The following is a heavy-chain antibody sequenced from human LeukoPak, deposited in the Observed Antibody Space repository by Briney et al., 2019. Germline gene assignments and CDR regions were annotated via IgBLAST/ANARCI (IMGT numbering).Heavy chain of an antibody. CDR3: ARKDYWSNDAFDI. J-gene: IGHJ3*02. Sequence: GGSSRLSCAASGFTFSSYSMNWVRQAPGKGLEWVSSISSSSSYIYYADSVKGRFTISRDNAKNSLYLQMNSLRAEDTAVYYCARKDYWSNDAFDIWGQGTMVTVSS. CDR1: GFTFSSYS. V-gene: IGHV3-21*01. D-gene: IGHD1-1*01. CDR2: ISSSSSYI.